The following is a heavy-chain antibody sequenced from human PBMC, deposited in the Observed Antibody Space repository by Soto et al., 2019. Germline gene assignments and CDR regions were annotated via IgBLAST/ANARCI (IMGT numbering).Heavy chain of an antibody. V-gene: IGHV1-18*01. Sequence: QIQLVQSGGEVKKPGASVKVSCKSSGYKFISHSITWVRQAPGQGREWMGRISAYNGNTNYAQKLQGRVTMTTDTSTNTAYMELRSMRADDTAVYYCARGAFCGGAPGCRDMDVWGQGTTFTVSS. J-gene: IGHJ6*02. CDR1: GYKFISHS. CDR3: ARGAFCGGAPGCRDMDV. D-gene: IGHD2-21*01. CDR2: ISAYNGNT.